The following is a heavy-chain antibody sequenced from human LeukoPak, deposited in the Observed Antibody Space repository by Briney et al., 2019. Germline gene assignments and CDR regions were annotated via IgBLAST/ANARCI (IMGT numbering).Heavy chain of an antibody. CDR1: GGSISSSSYY. J-gene: IGHJ4*02. Sequence: SETLSLTCTVSGGSISSSSYYWGWIRQPPGKGLEWIGSIYRSGSTNFNPSLKSRVTISVDTSKNQFSLKLSSVTAADTAVYYCARGGRVQIVVVMKRTANFDYWGQGTLVTVSS. CDR3: ARGGRVQIVVVMKRTANFDY. CDR2: IYRSGST. D-gene: IGHD3-22*01. V-gene: IGHV4-39*07.